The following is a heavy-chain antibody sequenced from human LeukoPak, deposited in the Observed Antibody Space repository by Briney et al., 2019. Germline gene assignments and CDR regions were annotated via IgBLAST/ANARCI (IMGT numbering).Heavy chain of an antibody. CDR3: ARGHVGSYAYYYYYGMDV. J-gene: IGHJ6*02. Sequence: PSETLSLTCAVYGGSFSGYYWSWIRQPPKKGLEWIGEINHSESTNYNPSPKSRVTISVDTSKNQFSLKLRSVTAADTAVYYCARGHVGSYAYYYYYGMDVWGQGTTVTVSS. V-gene: IGHV4-34*01. CDR1: GGSFSGYY. CDR2: INHSEST. D-gene: IGHD2-8*01.